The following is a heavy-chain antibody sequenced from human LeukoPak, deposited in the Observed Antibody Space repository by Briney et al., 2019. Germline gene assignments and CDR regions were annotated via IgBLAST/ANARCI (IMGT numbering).Heavy chain of an antibody. CDR3: AKSMSLTMVRGVIISHPPDY. D-gene: IGHD3-10*01. V-gene: IGHV3-23*01. CDR2: ISGSGGST. Sequence: PGGSLRLSCAASGFTFSSYGMSWVRQAPGKGLEWVSAISGSGGSTYYADSVKGRFTISRDNSKNTLYLQMNSLRAEDTAVYYCAKSMSLTMVRGVIISHPPDYWGQGTLVTVSS. CDR1: GFTFSSYG. J-gene: IGHJ4*02.